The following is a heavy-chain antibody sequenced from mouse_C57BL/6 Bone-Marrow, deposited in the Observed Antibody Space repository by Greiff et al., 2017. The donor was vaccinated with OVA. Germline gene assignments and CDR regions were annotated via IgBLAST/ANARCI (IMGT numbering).Heavy chain of an antibody. V-gene: IGHV1-18*01. J-gene: IGHJ3*01. CDR3: AVDGYYGLAY. Sequence: EVQLQQSGPELVKPGASVKISCKASGYTFTDYYMDWVKQSHGKSLEWIGDINPNNGGTIYNQKFKGKATLTVDKSSSTAYMELRSLTSEDTEVSSCAVDGYYGLAYWGQGTLVTVSA. D-gene: IGHD2-3*01. CDR1: GYTFTDYY. CDR2: INPNNGGT.